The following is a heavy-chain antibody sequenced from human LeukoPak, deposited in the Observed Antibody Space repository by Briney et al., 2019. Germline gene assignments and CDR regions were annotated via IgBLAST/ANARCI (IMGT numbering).Heavy chain of an antibody. CDR3: ARVGTYYDFWSGYYTGPAGDFDY. Sequence: SETLSLTCIVSGGSISSYYWSWIRQPPGKGLEWIGCFYNSGSANYNPSLKSRVTISVDTSKNQFSLKLSSVTAADTAVYYCARVGTYYDFWSGYYTGPAGDFDYWGQGTLVTVSS. D-gene: IGHD3-3*01. J-gene: IGHJ4*02. CDR1: GGSISSYY. CDR2: FYNSGSA. V-gene: IGHV4-59*08.